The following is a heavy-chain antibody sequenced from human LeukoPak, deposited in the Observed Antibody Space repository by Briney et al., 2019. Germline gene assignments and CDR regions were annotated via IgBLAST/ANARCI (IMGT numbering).Heavy chain of an antibody. CDR2: INPNSGGT. Sequence: ASVKVSCKASGYTFTGYYMHWVRQAPGQGLEWMGWINPNSGGTNYAQKFQGRGTMTRDTFISTAYMELSRLRSDDTAVYYCARDIGYSYGYGYFDYWGQGTLVTVSS. V-gene: IGHV1-2*02. D-gene: IGHD5-18*01. CDR1: GYTFTGYY. CDR3: ARDIGYSYGYGYFDY. J-gene: IGHJ4*02.